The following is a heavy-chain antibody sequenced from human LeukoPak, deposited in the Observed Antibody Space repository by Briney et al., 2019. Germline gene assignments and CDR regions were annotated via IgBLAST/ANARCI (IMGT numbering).Heavy chain of an antibody. J-gene: IGHJ4*02. CDR1: GGSISSSSYY. D-gene: IGHD6-6*01. CDR2: IYYSGST. V-gene: IGHV4-39*07. Sequence: SETLSLTCTVSGGSISSSSYYGGWIRQPPGKGLEWIGSIYYSGSTYYNPSLKSRVTISVDTSKNQFSLELSSVTAAATAVYYCARDRSSSSPFLDSWGQGTLVTVSS. CDR3: ARDRSSSSPFLDS.